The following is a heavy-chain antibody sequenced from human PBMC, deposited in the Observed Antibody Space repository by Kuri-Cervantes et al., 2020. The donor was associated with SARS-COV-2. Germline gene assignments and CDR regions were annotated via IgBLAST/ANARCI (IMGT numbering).Heavy chain of an antibody. Sequence: GESLKISCAASGFTFSSYAMHWVRQAPGKGLEYVSAISSNGGSTYYANSVKGRFTISRDNSKNTLYLQMGSLRSEDTAVYYCAREKGENYYYYYYMDVWGKGTTVTVSS. J-gene: IGHJ6*03. CDR2: ISSNGGST. CDR3: AREKGENYYYYYYMDV. V-gene: IGHV3-64*01. CDR1: GFTFSSYA.